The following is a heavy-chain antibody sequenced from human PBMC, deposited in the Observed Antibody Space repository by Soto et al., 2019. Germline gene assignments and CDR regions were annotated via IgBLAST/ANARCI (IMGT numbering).Heavy chain of an antibody. CDR2: INPNSGDT. V-gene: IGHV1-2*02. Sequence: ASVKVSCKASGYTFTGYYVHWVRQAPGQGLEWMGWINPNSGDTYLAQRFQGRVTMNRDTSIGTAYMELRGLTSDDTAEYYCAKGGAIVAAGTRVYLYNAMDAWGQGTTVTGSS. CDR1: GYTFTGYY. D-gene: IGHD1-26*01. J-gene: IGHJ6*02. CDR3: AKGGAIVAAGTRVYLYNAMDA.